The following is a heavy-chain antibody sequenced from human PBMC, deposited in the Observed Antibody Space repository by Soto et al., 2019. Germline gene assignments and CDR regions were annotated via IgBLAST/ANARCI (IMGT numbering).Heavy chain of an antibody. CDR3: AREPYSSSRVYGMDV. Sequence: QVQVVESGGDLVKPGGSLRLSCAASGFTFNDYYMNWIRQAPGKGLEWVSYISSSGSIIDYADSVKGRFTISRDSARNSSYLQMNSLRVEDTAVYYCAREPYSSSRVYGMDVWGQGTTVTVSS. D-gene: IGHD6-13*01. V-gene: IGHV3-11*01. J-gene: IGHJ6*02. CDR1: GFTFNDYY. CDR2: ISSSGSII.